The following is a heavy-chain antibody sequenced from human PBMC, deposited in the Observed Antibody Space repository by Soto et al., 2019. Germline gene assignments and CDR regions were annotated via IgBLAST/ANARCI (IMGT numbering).Heavy chain of an antibody. V-gene: IGHV1-18*01. CDR2: ISVKNGNT. CDR3: ARVSSSIVVVPDYGMDV. Sequence: ASVKVSCKASGYTFSTYGMHWVRQAPGQSLEWMGWISVKNGNTKYAQKVQDRVTMTTDTSTSTAYLEVRSLRSDDTAVYYCARVSSSIVVVPDYGMDVWGQGTTVTVSS. D-gene: IGHD2-2*01. CDR1: GYTFSTYG. J-gene: IGHJ6*02.